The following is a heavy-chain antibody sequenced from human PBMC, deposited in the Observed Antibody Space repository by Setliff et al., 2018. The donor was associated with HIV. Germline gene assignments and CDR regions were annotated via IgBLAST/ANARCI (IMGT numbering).Heavy chain of an antibody. D-gene: IGHD2-21*01. CDR1: GFTFSNYW. CDR3: ASPYFVVY. J-gene: IGHJ4*02. V-gene: IGHV3-7*01. CDR2: IKEDGREK. Sequence: PGGSLRLSCAASGFTFSNYWMGWVRQAPGKGLEWVANIKEDGREKYYVDSVKGRFTISRDNAKNSLYLQMNSLRAEDTAVYYCASPYFVVYWGQGTLGTV.